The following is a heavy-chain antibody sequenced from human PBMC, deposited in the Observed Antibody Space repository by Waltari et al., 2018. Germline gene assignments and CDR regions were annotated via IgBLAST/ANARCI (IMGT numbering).Heavy chain of an antibody. CDR3: ARYSGNYGCFDY. V-gene: IGHV3-7*01. CDR2: INRDGSEK. CDR1: GFTFSIYW. Sequence: EVQLVESGGGLVQPGGSLRLSCAASGFTFSIYWMSWVRQAPGKGLEGVANINRDGSEKYYVDSVKGRFTISRDNAKNSLYLQMNSLRADDTAVYYCARYSGNYGCFDYWGQGTLVTVSS. D-gene: IGHD1-26*01. J-gene: IGHJ4*02.